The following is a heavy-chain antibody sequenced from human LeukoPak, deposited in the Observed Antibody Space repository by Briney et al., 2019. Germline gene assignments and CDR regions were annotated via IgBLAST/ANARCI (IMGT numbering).Heavy chain of an antibody. V-gene: IGHV3-23*01. J-gene: IGHJ4*02. D-gene: IGHD3-10*01. Sequence: SGGSLRLSCAASGFSFSSYAMSWVRQAPGKGLEWVSTISGSGSRSYYSDFVKGRLTISRDNSKNTLFLQMSSLRAEDTAVYYCAKTSAGIRGGYFDYWGQGTLVTVSS. CDR3: AKTSAGIRGGYFDY. CDR2: ISGSGSRS. CDR1: GFSFSSYA.